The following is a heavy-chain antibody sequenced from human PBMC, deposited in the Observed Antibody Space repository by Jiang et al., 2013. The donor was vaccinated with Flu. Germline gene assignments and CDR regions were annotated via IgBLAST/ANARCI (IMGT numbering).Heavy chain of an antibody. CDR3: ARHRRDGYKKAFDI. CDR1: GGSFSGYY. Sequence: LLKPSETLSLTCAVYGGSFSGYYWSWIRQPPGKGLEWIGEINHSGSTNYNPSLKSRVTISVDTSKNQFSLKLSSVTAADTAVYYCARHRRDGYKKAFDIWGQGTMVTVSS. J-gene: IGHJ3*02. CDR2: INHSGST. D-gene: IGHD5-24*01. V-gene: IGHV4-34*01.